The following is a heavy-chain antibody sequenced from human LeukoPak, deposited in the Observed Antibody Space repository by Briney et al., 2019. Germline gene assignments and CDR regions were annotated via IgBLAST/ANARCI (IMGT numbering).Heavy chain of an antibody. CDR2: INQEGIET. V-gene: IGHV3-7*02. J-gene: IGHJ4*02. CDR1: GFSFSSYW. Sequence: GGSLRLSCGASGFSFSSYWMSWVRQAPGKGLEWVANINQEGIETYYVDSVKGRFTISRDDGRNSVSLQMNSVRAEDTAVYYCGYTNNFYHWGQGTLVVVSS. D-gene: IGHD3-16*02. CDR3: GYTNNFYH.